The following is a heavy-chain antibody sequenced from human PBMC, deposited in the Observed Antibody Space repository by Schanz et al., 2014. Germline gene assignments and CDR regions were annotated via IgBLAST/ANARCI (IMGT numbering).Heavy chain of an antibody. J-gene: IGHJ3*02. CDR2: IIPIHGIV. CDR3: ARGGGPEDVFDI. CDR1: GGTFSTYT. Sequence: VQLEQSGAEVKKPGSSMKVSCKASGGTFSTYTISWVRQAPGQGLEWMGRIIPIHGIVNYAQRFQDRVRITADKSTSTAYMELSSLRSDDTDVYYCARGGGPEDVFDIWGQGTMLTVSS. D-gene: IGHD2-15*01. V-gene: IGHV1-69*02.